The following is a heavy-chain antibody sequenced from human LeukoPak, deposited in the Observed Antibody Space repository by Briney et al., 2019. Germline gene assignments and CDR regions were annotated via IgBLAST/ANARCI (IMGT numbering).Heavy chain of an antibody. J-gene: IGHJ4*02. CDR2: INSNSGDP. CDR1: GYTFSDYY. D-gene: IGHD4-23*01. CDR3: AREKGGNSGFDY. Sequence: GASVKVSCKASGYTFSDYYMHWVRQAHGQGLEWMGWINSNSGDPNYAQKFQGRVTLTRDTSISTAYMELSRLRSDDTAVYYCAREKGGNSGFDYWGRGTLVTVSS. V-gene: IGHV1-2*02.